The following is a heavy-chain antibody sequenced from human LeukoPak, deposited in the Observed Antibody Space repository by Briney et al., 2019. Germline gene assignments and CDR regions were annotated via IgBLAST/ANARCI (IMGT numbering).Heavy chain of an antibody. CDR2: IHTSGST. V-gene: IGHV4-61*02. Sequence: SETLSLTCTVSGGSISSGSYYWSWIRQPAGKGLEWIGRIHTSGSTSYIPSLESRVTISVDTSKNQFSLKLTSATAADTAVYYCARRSSSSWYDEYFDYWGQGTLVTVSS. CDR1: GGSISSGSYY. CDR3: ARRSSSSWYDEYFDY. D-gene: IGHD6-13*01. J-gene: IGHJ4*02.